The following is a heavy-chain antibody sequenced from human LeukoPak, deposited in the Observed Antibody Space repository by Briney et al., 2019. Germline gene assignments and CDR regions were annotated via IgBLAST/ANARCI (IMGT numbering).Heavy chain of an antibody. CDR2: ITRSSDYK. V-gene: IGHV3-21*01. D-gene: IGHD1-20*01. J-gene: IGHJ5*02. Sequence: GGSLRLSCAASGFTFSSYSMNWVSQAPGKGLEWVSSITRSSDYKYYADSVKGRFTVSRDNAKNSLYLQMDSLRAEDTAVYFCARDNWSAARGAFAPWGQGVLVTVSS. CDR1: GFTFSSYS. CDR3: ARDNWSAARGAFAP.